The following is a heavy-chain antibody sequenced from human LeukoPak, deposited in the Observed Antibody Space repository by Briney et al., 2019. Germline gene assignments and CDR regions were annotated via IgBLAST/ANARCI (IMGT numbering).Heavy chain of an antibody. J-gene: IGHJ6*02. CDR2: INHSGST. CDR1: GGSFSGYY. Sequence: SETLSLTCAVYGGSFSGYYWSWIRQPPGKGLEWIGEINHSGSTNYNPSLKSRVTISVDTSKNQFSLKLSSVTAADTAVYYCARGGTAYYDILTGYYPNSFCYGMDVWGQGTTVTVSS. CDR3: ARGGTAYYDILTGYYPNSFCYGMDV. D-gene: IGHD3-9*01. V-gene: IGHV4-34*01.